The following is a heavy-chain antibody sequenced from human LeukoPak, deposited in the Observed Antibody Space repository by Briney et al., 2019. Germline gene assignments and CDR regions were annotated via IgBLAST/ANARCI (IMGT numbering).Heavy chain of an antibody. Sequence: SETLSLTCTVSGGSISSYYWSWIRQPPGKGLEWIGYVYYSGSTNYNPSLKSRVTISVDTSKNQFSLKLSSVTAADTAVYYCARPGVGSGRYGAFDIWGQGTMVTVSS. CDR2: VYYSGST. V-gene: IGHV4-59*08. J-gene: IGHJ3*02. CDR1: GGSISSYY. D-gene: IGHD5-18*01. CDR3: ARPGVGSGRYGAFDI.